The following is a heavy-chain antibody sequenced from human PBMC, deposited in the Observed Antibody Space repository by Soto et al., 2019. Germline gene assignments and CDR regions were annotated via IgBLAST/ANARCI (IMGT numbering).Heavy chain of an antibody. CDR3: YSSGW. D-gene: IGHD6-19*01. V-gene: IGHV3-30*03. J-gene: IGHJ4*02. CDR1: GFTFSTFA. CDR2: ISDDGITK. Sequence: QVQLVASGGGVVQPGRSLRLSCAASGFTFSTFAMHWVRQAPGKGLEWVAVISDDGITKYYADSVKGRFTISRDNSKNTLYLEMNSLRAEDTAVYYGYSSGWWGQGTLVTVSS.